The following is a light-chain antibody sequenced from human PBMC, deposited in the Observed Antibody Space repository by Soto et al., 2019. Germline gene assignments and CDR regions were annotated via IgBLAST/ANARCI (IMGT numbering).Light chain of an antibody. V-gene: IGKV3-15*01. CDR3: QQYNNWPHT. J-gene: IGKJ2*01. CDR2: GAS. Sequence: EIVMTQSPATRSVSPGERAPLSCRASQSVSSNLAWYQQKPGQAPRLLIYGASTRATGIPARFSGSGSGTEFTLTISSLQSEDFAVYYCQQYNNWPHTFGQGTKLEIK. CDR1: QSVSSN.